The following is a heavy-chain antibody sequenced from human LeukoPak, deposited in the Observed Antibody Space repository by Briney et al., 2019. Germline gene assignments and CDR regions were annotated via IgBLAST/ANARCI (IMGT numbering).Heavy chain of an antibody. J-gene: IGHJ4*02. D-gene: IGHD2-21*02. V-gene: IGHV4-34*01. CDR2: INHSGST. CDR1: GGPFSGYY. CDR3: ARDQAYCGGDCYFDF. Sequence: SETLSLTCAVYGGPFSGYYWSWIRQPPGKGLEWIGEINHSGSTNYNPSLKSRVTISVDTSKNQFSLKLSSVTAADTAVYYCARDQAYCGGDCYFDFWGQGTLVTVSS.